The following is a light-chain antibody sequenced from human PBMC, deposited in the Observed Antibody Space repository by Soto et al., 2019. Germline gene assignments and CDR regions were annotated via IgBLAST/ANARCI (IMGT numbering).Light chain of an antibody. CDR3: QQYDSYRT. J-gene: IGKJ1*01. V-gene: IGKV1-5*01. Sequence: DIQMTQYPSTLSASVGDRVTITCRASQNVTTWLAWYQHKPGKAPKLLLYDVSKLESGVPSRFSGSGSGTELTLTISSLHSDDFATYFCQQYDSYRTFGQGTKVEIK. CDR2: DVS. CDR1: QNVTTW.